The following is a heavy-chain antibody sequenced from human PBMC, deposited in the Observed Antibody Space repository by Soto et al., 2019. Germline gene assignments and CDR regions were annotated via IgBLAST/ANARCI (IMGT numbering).Heavy chain of an antibody. CDR1: GYTFTGYY. V-gene: IGHV1-2*04. CDR3: ARAPHFWSGYSGEYGMDV. CDR2: INTNSGGT. J-gene: IGHJ6*02. Sequence: QVQLVQSGAEGKKPGASVKVSCKASGYTFTGYYMHWVRQAPGQGLEWMGWINTNSGGTNYAQKFQGWVTMIRDTSISTAYRELSRLRSDDTAGYYCARAPHFWSGYSGEYGMDVWGQGSTVTVSS. D-gene: IGHD3-3*01.